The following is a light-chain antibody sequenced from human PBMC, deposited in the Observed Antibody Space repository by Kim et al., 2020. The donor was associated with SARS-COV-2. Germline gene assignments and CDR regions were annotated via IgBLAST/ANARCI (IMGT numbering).Light chain of an antibody. Sequence: SSLSASVGDRVPISCRASQVIRSYLAWYQQKPGKAPKLLIYAASTLQSGVPSRFSGSGSGTDFTLTISSLQPEDFATYYCQQLITFGQGTRLEIK. V-gene: IGKV1-9*01. J-gene: IGKJ5*01. CDR3: QQLIT. CDR1: QVIRSY. CDR2: AAS.